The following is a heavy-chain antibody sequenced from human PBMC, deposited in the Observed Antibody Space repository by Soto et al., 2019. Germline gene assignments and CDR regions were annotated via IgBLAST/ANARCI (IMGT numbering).Heavy chain of an antibody. CDR2: IIPMFGTA. Sequence: ASVKVSCKASGGTFGRNAINWVRQAPGQGREWMGGIIPMFGTANHAQKFRDRIVITADESTNTAYLELNSLRYEDTAIYYCARPQGSGWRFNALDFWGQGXVVTVSS. D-gene: IGHD6-19*01. V-gene: IGHV1-69*13. CDR3: ARPQGSGWRFNALDF. J-gene: IGHJ3*01. CDR1: GGTFGRNA.